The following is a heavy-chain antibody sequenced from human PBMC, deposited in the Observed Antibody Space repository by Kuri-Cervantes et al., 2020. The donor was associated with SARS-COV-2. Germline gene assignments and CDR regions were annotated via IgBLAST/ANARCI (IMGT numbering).Heavy chain of an antibody. CDR1: GGSISSSSYY. V-gene: IGHV4-39*01. CDR3: ARLVRGIQLWSIGNYYYYYGMDV. CDR2: IYYSGST. Sequence: SETLSLTYTVSGGSISSSSYYWGWIRQPPGKGLEWIGSIYYSGSTYYNPSLKSRVTISVDTSKNQFSLKLSSVTAADTAVYYCARLVRGIQLWSIGNYYYYYGMDVWGQGTTVPSP. J-gene: IGHJ6*02. D-gene: IGHD5-18*01.